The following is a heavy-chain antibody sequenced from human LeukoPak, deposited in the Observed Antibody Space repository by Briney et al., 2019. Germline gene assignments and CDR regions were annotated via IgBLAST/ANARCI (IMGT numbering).Heavy chain of an antibody. D-gene: IGHD1-26*01. Sequence: GGSLRLSCAASGFTFSSYSMNWVRQAPGKGLEWVSYISSSSSTIYYADSVKGRFTISRDNAKNSLYLQMNSLRAEDTAVYYCARDLGGAFRPIRYYYYYGMDVWGQGTTVTVSS. CDR2: ISSSSSTI. V-gene: IGHV3-48*04. CDR3: ARDLGGAFRPIRYYYYYGMDV. CDR1: GFTFSSYS. J-gene: IGHJ6*02.